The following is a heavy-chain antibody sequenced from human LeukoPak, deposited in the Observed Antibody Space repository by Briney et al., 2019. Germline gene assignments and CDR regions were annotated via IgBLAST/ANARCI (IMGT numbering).Heavy chain of an antibody. Sequence: GGSLRLSCAASGFTFSSYWMSWVRQAPGKGLEWVANIKQDGSEKKYVDSVKGRFTISRDNAKNSLYLQMNSLRAEDTAVYYCARDGGYWDSDYWGQGTLVTVSS. CDR1: GFTFSSYW. CDR2: IKQDGSEK. J-gene: IGHJ4*02. D-gene: IGHD1-26*01. CDR3: ARDGGYWDSDY. V-gene: IGHV3-7*01.